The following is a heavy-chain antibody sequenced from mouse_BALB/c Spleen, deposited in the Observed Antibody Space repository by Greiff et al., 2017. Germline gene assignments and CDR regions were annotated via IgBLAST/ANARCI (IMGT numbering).Heavy chain of an antibody. Sequence: VQLKQSGAELVKPGASVKLSCTASGFNIKDTYMHWVKQRPEQGLEWIGRIDPANGNTKYDPKFQGKATITADTSSNTAYLQLSSLTSEDTAVYYCARVITTTGGAYWGQGTLVTVSA. CDR2: IDPANGNT. D-gene: IGHD2-4*01. CDR3: ARVITTTGGAY. CDR1: GFNIKDTY. V-gene: IGHV14-3*02. J-gene: IGHJ3*01.